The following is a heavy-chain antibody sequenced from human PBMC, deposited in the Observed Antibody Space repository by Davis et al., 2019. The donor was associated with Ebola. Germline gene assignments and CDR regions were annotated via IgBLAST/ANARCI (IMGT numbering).Heavy chain of an antibody. D-gene: IGHD5-12*01. V-gene: IGHV3-30*03. CDR2: ISYDGSNK. CDR1: GFTFNTYG. CDR3: VRPNSGYDWRGFDS. Sequence: PGGSLRLSCAASGFTFNTYGMHWVRQAPGKGLEWVAVISYDGSNKYYADSVKGRFTISRDNSRNTLFLQMNSLRADDTAVYYCVRPNSGYDWRGFDSWGQGTLVIVSS. J-gene: IGHJ4*02.